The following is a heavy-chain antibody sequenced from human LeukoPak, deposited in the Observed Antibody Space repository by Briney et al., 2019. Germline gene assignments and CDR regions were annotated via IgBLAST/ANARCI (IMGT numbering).Heavy chain of an antibody. Sequence: ASVKVSCKASGYTFTSYAMHWVRQAPGQRLEWMGWLNAGNGNTKYSQKFQGRVTITRDTSASTAYMELSSLRSEDTAVYYCARGGIAAAAYYFDYWGQGTLVTVSS. J-gene: IGHJ4*02. CDR3: ARGGIAAAAYYFDY. CDR2: LNAGNGNT. CDR1: GYTFTSYA. D-gene: IGHD6-13*01. V-gene: IGHV1-3*01.